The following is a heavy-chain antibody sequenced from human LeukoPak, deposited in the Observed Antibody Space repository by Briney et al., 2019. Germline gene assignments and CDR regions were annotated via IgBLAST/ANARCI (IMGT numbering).Heavy chain of an antibody. Sequence: GGSLRLSCAASGFTFSDNYMSWIRQAPGKGLEWVSYISGSSSYTNYADSVRGRFTISRDNAKSSLFLQMNSLRAEDTAVYYCATRGFTYGFHYWGQGTLVTVSS. CDR3: ATRGFTYGFHY. V-gene: IGHV3-11*03. CDR2: ISGSSSYT. CDR1: GFTFSDNY. J-gene: IGHJ4*02. D-gene: IGHD5-18*01.